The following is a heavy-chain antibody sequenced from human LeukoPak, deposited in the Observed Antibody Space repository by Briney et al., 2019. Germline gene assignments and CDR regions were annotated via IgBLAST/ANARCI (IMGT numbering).Heavy chain of an antibody. D-gene: IGHD6-13*01. V-gene: IGHV1-2*02. CDR3: ARRGTAVAGPHVDY. CDR2: INFNSGGT. Sequence: ASVHVSCKASVYTFTGYYMHWVRQAPGQGLEWMGWINFNSGGTNNAQKSQGRVTVTRDTSTSTACMELSSLRSDDTAVYYCARRGTAVAGPHVDYWGQGTLVT. J-gene: IGHJ4*02. CDR1: VYTFTGYY.